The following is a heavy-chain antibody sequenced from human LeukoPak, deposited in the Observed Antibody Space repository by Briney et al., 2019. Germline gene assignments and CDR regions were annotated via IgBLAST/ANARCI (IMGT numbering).Heavy chain of an antibody. CDR3: ARSGVGPPGTEPFDY. CDR2: IYYSGTT. V-gene: IGHV4-59*01. D-gene: IGHD3-10*01. J-gene: IGHJ4*02. Sequence: PSESLSLTCTVSGVSISSYYWSWIRQPPGKGLEWIGYIYYSGTTTYNPSFRNRLTILVSTTKNQSSCKLSSVTAADTAVYYRARSGVGPPGTEPFDYWGQGTLVIVFS. CDR1: GVSISSYY.